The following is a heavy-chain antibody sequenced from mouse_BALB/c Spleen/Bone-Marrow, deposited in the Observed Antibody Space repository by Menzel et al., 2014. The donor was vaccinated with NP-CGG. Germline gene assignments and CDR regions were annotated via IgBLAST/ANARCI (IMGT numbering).Heavy chain of an antibody. J-gene: IGHJ4*01. CDR3: ARDSFLITRALDY. V-gene: IGHV2-6-7*01. CDR1: GFSLTGYG. D-gene: IGHD2-4*01. Sequence: VQRVESGPGLAAPSQSLSITCTVSGFSLTGYGVSWVRQPPGKGLEWLGMIWGDGSTDYNSALKSRLSISKDNSKSQVFLKMNSLQTDDTARYYCARDSFLITRALDYWGQGTSVTVSS. CDR2: IWGDGST.